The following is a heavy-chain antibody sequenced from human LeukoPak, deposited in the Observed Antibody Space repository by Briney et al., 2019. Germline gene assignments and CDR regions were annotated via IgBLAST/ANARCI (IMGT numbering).Heavy chain of an antibody. CDR3: ARVTSYYYDTSGYYDY. Sequence: ASVRVSCKTSGYTCSLYYMHWVRQAPGQGLEWLGIINPSGGSTTYAQKFQGRVTMTRDPSTKTVYMDLSSLRSEDTAVYFCARVTSYYYDTSGYYDYWGQGTLVTVSS. J-gene: IGHJ4*02. CDR1: GYTCSLYY. D-gene: IGHD3-22*01. V-gene: IGHV1-46*01. CDR2: INPSGGST.